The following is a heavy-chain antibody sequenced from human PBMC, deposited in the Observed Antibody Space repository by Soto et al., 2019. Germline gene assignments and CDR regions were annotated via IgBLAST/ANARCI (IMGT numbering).Heavy chain of an antibody. CDR2: ISADNGNT. CDR1: GYTFTSYG. V-gene: IGHV1-18*01. D-gene: IGHD2-2*01. Sequence: QVHLVQSGAEVKKPGASVKVSCKASGYTFTSYGIAWVRQAPGQGLEWVGWISADNGNTNFAQKFQGRVTRTTDTSTDTAYMELRSLRSDDTAVYYCARRYCSSNSCYLHWFDPWGQGTLVTVSS. J-gene: IGHJ5*02. CDR3: ARRYCSSNSCYLHWFDP.